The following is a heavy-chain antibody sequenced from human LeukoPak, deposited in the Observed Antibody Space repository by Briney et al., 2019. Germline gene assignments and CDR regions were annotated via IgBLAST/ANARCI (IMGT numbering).Heavy chain of an antibody. CDR3: TRLVDTTTDY. J-gene: IGHJ4*02. CDR1: GFAFSGSV. Sequence: GGSLRLSCAASGFAFSGSVIHWVRQASGKGLEWVGRIRSKAHAYATAYTASVEGRFTISRDDSKNTAYLQMNSLKTEDTAAYYCTRLVDTTTDYWGQGTLVTVSS. V-gene: IGHV3-73*01. D-gene: IGHD5-18*01. CDR2: IRSKAHAYAT.